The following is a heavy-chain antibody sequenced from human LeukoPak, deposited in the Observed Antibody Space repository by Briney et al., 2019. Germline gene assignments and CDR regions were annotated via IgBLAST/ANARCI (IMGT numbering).Heavy chain of an antibody. Sequence: PGGSLRLSCAASGFTFSSYAMSWVRQAPGKGLEWVSAISGSGGSTYYADSVKGRFTISRDNSKNTLYLQMNSLRAEDTAVYYCAKSEWANYYGSGSNPPKPYLWSYYFDYWGQGTLVTVSS. CDR1: GFTFSSYA. J-gene: IGHJ4*02. V-gene: IGHV3-23*01. D-gene: IGHD3-10*01. CDR2: ISGSGGST. CDR3: AKSEWANYYGSGSNPPKPYLWSYYFDY.